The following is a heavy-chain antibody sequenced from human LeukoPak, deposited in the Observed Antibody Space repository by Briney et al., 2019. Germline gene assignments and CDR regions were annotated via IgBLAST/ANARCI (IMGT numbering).Heavy chain of an antibody. Sequence: GGSLRLSCAASGFTFSSYWMHWVRQAPGKGLVWVSRIKSDGSTNYADSVKGRFTISRDNAKNTVTLQMNSLRAEDTGVYYCARAPSEFGGYYPEYFRHWGQGTLVTVSS. D-gene: IGHD3-22*01. CDR2: IKSDGST. V-gene: IGHV3-74*01. CDR3: ARAPSEFGGYYPEYFRH. J-gene: IGHJ1*01. CDR1: GFTFSSYW.